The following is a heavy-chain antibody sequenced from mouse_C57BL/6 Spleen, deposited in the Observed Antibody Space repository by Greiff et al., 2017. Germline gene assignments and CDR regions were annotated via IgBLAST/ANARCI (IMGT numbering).Heavy chain of an antibody. J-gene: IGHJ1*03. V-gene: IGHV1-15*01. CDR3: TRAVGATGDFDV. Sequence: QVQLKQSGAELVRPGASVTLSCKASGYTFTDYEMHWVKQTPVHGLEWIGAIDPETGGTAYNQKFKGKAILTADKSSSTAYMELRSLTSEDSAVYYCTRAVGATGDFDVWGTGTTVTVSS. CDR1: GYTFTDYE. D-gene: IGHD3-3*01. CDR2: IDPETGGT.